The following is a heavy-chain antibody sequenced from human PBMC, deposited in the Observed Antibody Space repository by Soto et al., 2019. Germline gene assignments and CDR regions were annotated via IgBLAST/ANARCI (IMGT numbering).Heavy chain of an antibody. J-gene: IGHJ6*03. D-gene: IGHD6-6*01. V-gene: IGHV1-3*01. Sequence: ASVKVSCKASGYTFTSYAMHWVRQAPGQRLEWMGWINAGNGNTKYSQKFQGRVTITRDTSASTAYMELSSLRSEDTAVYYCARDHIAARPYYYYYYYIDVWGKGTTVTVSS. CDR1: GYTFTSYA. CDR3: ARDHIAARPYYYYYYYIDV. CDR2: INAGNGNT.